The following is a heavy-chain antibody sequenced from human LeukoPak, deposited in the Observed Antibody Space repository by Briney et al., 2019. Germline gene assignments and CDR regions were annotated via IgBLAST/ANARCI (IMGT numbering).Heavy chain of an antibody. CDR2: IQQDGSEK. Sequence: GGSLRLSCAASGFTFSSYWMSWVRQAPGKGLEWVANIQQDGSEKHYVDSVKGRFTISRDNAKNSLDLQMNSLRAEDTAVYYCASGDGAGYDYWGQGTLVTVSS. J-gene: IGHJ4*02. CDR3: ASGDGAGYDY. CDR1: GFTFSSYW. V-gene: IGHV3-7*03. D-gene: IGHD4/OR15-4a*01.